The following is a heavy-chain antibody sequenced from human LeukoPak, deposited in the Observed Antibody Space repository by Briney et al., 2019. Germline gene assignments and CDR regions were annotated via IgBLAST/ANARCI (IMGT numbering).Heavy chain of an antibody. CDR3: ARVKDDYGDYYFDY. CDR1: GFTFSSYS. Sequence: GGSLRLSCAASGFTFSSYSMNWVRQAPGKGLEWVSVIYSGGSTYYADSVKGRFTISRDNSKNTLYLQMNSLRAEDTAVYYCARVKDDYGDYYFDYWGQGTLVTVSS. CDR2: IYSGGST. D-gene: IGHD4-17*01. V-gene: IGHV3-66*01. J-gene: IGHJ4*02.